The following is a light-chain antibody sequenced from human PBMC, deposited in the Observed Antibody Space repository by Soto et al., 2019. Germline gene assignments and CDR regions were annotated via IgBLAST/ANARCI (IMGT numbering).Light chain of an antibody. CDR1: SSDVGGYNY. CDR3: SSYTSSTTRNVV. J-gene: IGLJ2*01. V-gene: IGLV2-14*01. CDR2: DVS. Sequence: QSALTQPASVSGSPGRSITISCTGTSSDVGGYNYVSWYQQHPGKAPKLMIYDVSNRPSGVSNRFSGSKSGNTASLTISGLQAEDEADYYCSSYTSSTTRNVVFGGGTKVTVL.